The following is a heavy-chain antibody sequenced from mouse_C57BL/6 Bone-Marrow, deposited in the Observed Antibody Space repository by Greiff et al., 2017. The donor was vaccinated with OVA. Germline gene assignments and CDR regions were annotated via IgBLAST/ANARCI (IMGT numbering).Heavy chain of an antibody. CDR1: GYTFTGYW. CDR3: ARGGRLRRSYYYAMDY. J-gene: IGHJ4*01. Sequence: QVQLQQSGAELMKPGASVKLSCKATGYTFTGYWIEWVKQRPGHGLEWIGEILPGSGSTNYNEKVKGKATFTADTSSNTAYMQLSSLTTEDSAIYYCARGGRLRRSYYYAMDYWGQGTSVTVSS. CDR2: ILPGSGST. D-gene: IGHD2-4*01. V-gene: IGHV1-9*01.